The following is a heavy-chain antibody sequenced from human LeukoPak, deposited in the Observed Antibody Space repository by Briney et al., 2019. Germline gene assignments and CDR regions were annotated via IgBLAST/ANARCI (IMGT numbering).Heavy chain of an antibody. CDR1: GFTFSSYG. CDR3: LSSSWYGEDY. Sequence: GGSLRLSCAASGFTFSSYGMHWVRQAPGKGLEWVAVISYDGSNKYYADSVKGRLTISRDNSKNTLYLQMNSLRAEDTAVYYCLSSSWYGEDYWGQGTLVTVSS. V-gene: IGHV3-30*03. CDR2: ISYDGSNK. J-gene: IGHJ4*02. D-gene: IGHD6-13*01.